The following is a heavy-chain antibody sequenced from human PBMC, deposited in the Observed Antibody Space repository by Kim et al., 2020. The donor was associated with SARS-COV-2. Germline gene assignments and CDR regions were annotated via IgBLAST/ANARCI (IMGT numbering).Heavy chain of an antibody. CDR2: IYYSGST. J-gene: IGHJ4*02. CDR1: GGSVSSGSYY. D-gene: IGHD6-19*01. V-gene: IGHV4-61*01. CDR3: ARGHSSGWYQHFDY. Sequence: SETLSLTCTVSGGSVSSGSYYWSWIRQPPGKGLEWIGYIYYSGSTNYNPSLKSRVTISVDTSKNQFSLKLSSVTAADTAVYYCARGHSSGWYQHFDYWGQGTLVTVSS.